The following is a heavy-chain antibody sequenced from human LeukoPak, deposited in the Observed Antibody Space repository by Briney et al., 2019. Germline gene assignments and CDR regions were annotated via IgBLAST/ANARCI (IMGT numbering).Heavy chain of an antibody. J-gene: IGHJ4*02. CDR3: ARVHGRNYYDSSGYCDY. CDR2: ISAYNGNT. Sequence: ASVKVSCKASGYTFTSYGISWVRQAPGQGLEWMGWISAYNGNTNYAQKLQGRVTMTTDTSTSTAYMELRSLRSDDTAVYYCARVHGRNYYDSSGYCDYWGQGTLVTVSS. CDR1: GYTFTSYG. D-gene: IGHD3-22*01. V-gene: IGHV1-18*01.